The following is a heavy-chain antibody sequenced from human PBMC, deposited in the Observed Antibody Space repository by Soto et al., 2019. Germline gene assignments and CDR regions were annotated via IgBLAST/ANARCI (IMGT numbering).Heavy chain of an antibody. CDR2: LFYTGST. V-gene: IGHV4-59*11. CDR3: AIGSGGMAVDAYAH. CDR1: GGSINTHS. Sequence: PSETLSLTCSVSGGSINTHSWSWIRQPPGKGLEWIGYLFYTGSTNSNPSLKSRVTISADTSKNQFSLKLNSVTAADTAVYFCAIGSGGMAVDAYAHWGQGALVTVSS. J-gene: IGHJ4*02. D-gene: IGHD2-15*01.